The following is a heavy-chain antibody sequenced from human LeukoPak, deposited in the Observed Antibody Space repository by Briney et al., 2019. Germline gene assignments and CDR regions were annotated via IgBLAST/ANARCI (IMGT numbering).Heavy chain of an antibody. CDR3: ATSAYYDILTGYYKGDPDY. Sequence: GRSLRLSCAASGFTFSSYSMNWVRQAPGKGLEWVSSISSSSSYIYYADSVKGRFTISRDNAKNSLYLQMNSLRAEDTAVYYCATSAYYDILTGYYKGDPDYRGQGTLVTVSS. V-gene: IGHV3-21*01. J-gene: IGHJ4*02. CDR2: ISSSSSYI. D-gene: IGHD3-9*01. CDR1: GFTFSSYS.